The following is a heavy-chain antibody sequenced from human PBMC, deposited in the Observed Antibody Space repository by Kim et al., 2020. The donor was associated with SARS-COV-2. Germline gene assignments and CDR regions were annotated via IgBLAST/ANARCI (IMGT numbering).Heavy chain of an antibody. D-gene: IGHD6-13*01. CDR3: ARVGRIAAAGYHAVDV. CDR1: AGSITTTTHF. Sequence: SETLSLTCTVSAGSITTTTHFWGWIRQAPGKGLEWIGRIYNSGYSGSTFYNPSLKSRVTISVDTSKNQFSLNVNSVTAADTAVYYCARVGRIAAAGYHAVDVWGQGTTVTVSS. J-gene: IGHJ6*02. CDR2: IYNSGYSGST. V-gene: IGHV4-39*01.